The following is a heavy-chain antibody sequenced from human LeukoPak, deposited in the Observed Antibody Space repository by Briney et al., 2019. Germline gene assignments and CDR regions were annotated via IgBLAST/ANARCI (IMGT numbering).Heavy chain of an antibody. CDR1: GSSISSYY. J-gene: IGHJ4*02. CDR3: ARAGGYVLYFDY. V-gene: IGHV4-59*01. Sequence: PSETLSLTCTVSGSSISSYYWSWIRQPPGKGLEWIGYIYYSGSTNYNPSLKSRVTISVDTSKNQFSLKLSSVTAADTAVYYCARAGGYVLYFDYWGQGTLVTVSS. CDR2: IYYSGST. D-gene: IGHD5-12*01.